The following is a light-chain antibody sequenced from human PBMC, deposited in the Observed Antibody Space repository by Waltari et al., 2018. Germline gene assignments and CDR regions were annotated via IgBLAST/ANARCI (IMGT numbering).Light chain of an antibody. CDR2: TLS. V-gene: IGKV2-40*01. CDR1: QSLLNSDDGFTY. Sequence: IVMTQTPLSLPVTPEEPASIPCASSQSLLNSDDGFTYLDWFLQKPGQSPRLLIYTLSYRASGVPDRFIGTGSGSNFSLKISRVEAEDVGIYYCMQRLEFPYTFGQGTRL. CDR3: MQRLEFPYT. J-gene: IGKJ2*01.